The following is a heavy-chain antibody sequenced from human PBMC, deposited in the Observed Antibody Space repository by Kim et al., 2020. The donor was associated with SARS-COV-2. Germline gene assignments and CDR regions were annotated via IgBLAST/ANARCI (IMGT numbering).Heavy chain of an antibody. CDR2: ISWNSGSI. Sequence: GGSLRLSCAASGFTFDDYAMHWVRQAPGKGLEWVSGISWNSGSIGYADSVKGRFTISRDNAKNSLYLQMNSLRAEDTALYYCAKGNYYDSSGYPDYWGQGTLPTVS. D-gene: IGHD3-22*01. J-gene: IGHJ4*02. CDR3: AKGNYYDSSGYPDY. CDR1: GFTFDDYA. V-gene: IGHV3-9*01.